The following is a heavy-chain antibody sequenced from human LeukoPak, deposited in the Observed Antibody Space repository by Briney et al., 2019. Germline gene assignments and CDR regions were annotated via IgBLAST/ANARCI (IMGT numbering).Heavy chain of an antibody. CDR3: ARGIIYLDY. Sequence: PGGSLRLSCEASVFNVSSNYMTSVRQAPGKGLEWVSLIYGDGTTDYADSVKGRFHISRHNSKNTLYLQMNSLRAEDTAVYYCARGIIYLDYWGQGTLVTVSS. CDR2: IYGDGTT. J-gene: IGHJ4*02. CDR1: VFNVSSNY. D-gene: IGHD3-10*01. V-gene: IGHV3-53*04.